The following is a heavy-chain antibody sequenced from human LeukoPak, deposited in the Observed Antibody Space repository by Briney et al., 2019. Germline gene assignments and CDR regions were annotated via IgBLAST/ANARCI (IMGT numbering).Heavy chain of an antibody. CDR3: ARGRNDDFWSGYYSYYYYYMDV. J-gene: IGHJ6*03. CDR2: IYYSGST. V-gene: IGHV4-39*01. CDR1: GGSISSNSYY. Sequence: PSETLSLTCAVSGGSISSNSYYWGWIRQPPGKGLEWIGSIYYSGSTYYNPSLKSRVTISVDTSKNQFSLKLSSVTAADTAVYYCARGRNDDFWSGYYSYYYYYMDVWGKGTTVTVSS. D-gene: IGHD3-3*01.